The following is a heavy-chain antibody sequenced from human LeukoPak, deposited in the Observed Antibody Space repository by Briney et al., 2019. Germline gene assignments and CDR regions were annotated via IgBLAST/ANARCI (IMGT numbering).Heavy chain of an antibody. CDR1: GGSFSGYY. J-gene: IGHJ4*02. CDR3: ARGAAAGTRPFGS. D-gene: IGHD6-13*01. Sequence: SETLSLTCAVYGGSFSGYYWSWMRQPPGKGLEWIGEINHSGSTNYNPSLRGRVTISADTSKNQFSLKLSSVTAADTAVYYCARGAAAGTRPFGSWGQGTLVTVSS. CDR2: INHSGST. V-gene: IGHV4-34*01.